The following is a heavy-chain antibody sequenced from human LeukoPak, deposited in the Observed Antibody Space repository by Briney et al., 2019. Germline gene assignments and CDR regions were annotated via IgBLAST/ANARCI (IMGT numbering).Heavy chain of an antibody. CDR3: ARRGYDSRGYHFYFDY. J-gene: IGHJ4*02. D-gene: IGHD3-22*01. V-gene: IGHV5-51*01. CDR1: GYSFTNYW. CDR2: IYPGTSDT. Sequence: GESLKISCKASGYSFTNYWIGWVRQMPGKGLEWMGIIYPGTSDTKYSPSFQGHVTVSADKSISTAYLQWSSLKASDTAMYYCARRGYDSRGYHFYFDYWGQGTLVTVSS.